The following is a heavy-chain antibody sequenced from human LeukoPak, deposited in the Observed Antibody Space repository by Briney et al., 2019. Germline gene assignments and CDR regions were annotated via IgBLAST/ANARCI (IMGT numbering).Heavy chain of an antibody. J-gene: IGHJ4*02. CDR1: GFTFSSYG. V-gene: IGHV3-23*01. CDR2: ISVSGSNT. CDR3: AKDRDGGTKRTAKGFDY. D-gene: IGHD1-7*01. Sequence: GGSLRLSCAASGFTFSSYGMSWVRQAPGEGLKWVSGISVSGSNTYYADSVRGRFTISRDNSKNTLYLQMSSLRAEDTAVYYCAKDRDGGTKRTAKGFDYWGQGTLVTVSS.